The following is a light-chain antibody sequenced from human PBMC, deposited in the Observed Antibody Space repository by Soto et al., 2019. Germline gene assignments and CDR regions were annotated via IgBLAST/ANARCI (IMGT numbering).Light chain of an antibody. Sequence: QSVLTQPRSVSGSPGRSVTISCTGTSSDVGGYNYVSWYQQHPGKAPKLMIYDVTERPSGVPDRFSGSKSGNTASLTISGLQAEDEADYYCCSYAGSYTVVFGGGTKVTVL. V-gene: IGLV2-11*01. CDR3: CSYAGSYTVV. CDR1: SSDVGGYNY. J-gene: IGLJ2*01. CDR2: DVT.